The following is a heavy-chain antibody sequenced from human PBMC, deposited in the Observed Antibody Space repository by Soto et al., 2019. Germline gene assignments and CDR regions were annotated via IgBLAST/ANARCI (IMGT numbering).Heavy chain of an antibody. D-gene: IGHD6-19*01. CDR3: AKDYSSGWWGYDYYGMDV. CDR1: GFTFSSYG. J-gene: IGHJ6*02. CDR2: ISYDGSNK. V-gene: IGHV3-30*18. Sequence: QVQLVESGGGVVQPGRSLRLSCAASGFTFSSYGMHWVRQAPGKGLEWVAVISYDGSNKYYADSVKGRFTISRDNSKNTLYLQMNSLGAEDTAVSYCAKDYSSGWWGYDYYGMDVWGQGTTVTVSS.